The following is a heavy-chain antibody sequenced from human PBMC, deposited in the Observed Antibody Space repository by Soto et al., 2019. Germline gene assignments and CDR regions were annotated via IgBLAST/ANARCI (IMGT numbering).Heavy chain of an antibody. V-gene: IGHV4-59*08. D-gene: IGHD4-17*01. CDR3: AGLTTATGRNDY. CDR1: GGSISSYY. CDR2: IYYSGST. Sequence: SETLSLTCTVSGGSISSYYWSWIRQPPGKGLEWIGYIYYSGSTNYNPSLKSQVTISVDTSKNQFSLKLSTVTAAVSAVYYCAGLTTATGRNDYWGQGTLVTVSS. J-gene: IGHJ4*02.